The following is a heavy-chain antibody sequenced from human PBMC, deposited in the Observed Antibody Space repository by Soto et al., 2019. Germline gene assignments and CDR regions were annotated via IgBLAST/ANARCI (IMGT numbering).Heavy chain of an antibody. V-gene: IGHV3-23*01. D-gene: IGHD6-19*01. Sequence: EVQLLESGGGLVQPGGSLRLSCAASGLTFSSYAVSRVRQAPGTGLEWVSSISGSGGNTYYADSVRGRFTISRDNSKITLSLEMNSLRPEDTAIYVCAKSPSSTTAVAGPPLAYFYYYMDGWGKGTTVTVSS. CDR3: AKSPSSTTAVAGPPLAYFYYYMDG. CDR1: GLTFSSYA. CDR2: ISGSGGNT. J-gene: IGHJ6*03.